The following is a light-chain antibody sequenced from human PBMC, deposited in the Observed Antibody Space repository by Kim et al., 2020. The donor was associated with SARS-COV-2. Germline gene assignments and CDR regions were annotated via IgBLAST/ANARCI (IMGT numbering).Light chain of an antibody. CDR3: QSLDSSLSVI. J-gene: IGLJ2*01. V-gene: IGLV1-40*01. CDR2: RNN. CDR1: SSNIGAGYD. Sequence: GQRVTIACTGSSSNIGAGYDVHWYQQIPGTAPTLLIYRNNNRPSGVPDRFSGSKSGTSASLAITGLQTEDEADYYCQSLDSSLSVIFGGGTQLTVL.